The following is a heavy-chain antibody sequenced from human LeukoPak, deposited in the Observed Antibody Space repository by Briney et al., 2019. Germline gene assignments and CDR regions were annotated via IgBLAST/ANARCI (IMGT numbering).Heavy chain of an antibody. D-gene: IGHD6-19*01. Sequence: SETLSLTCAVYGGSFSGYYWSWIRQPPGKGLEWIGEINHSGSTNYNPSLKSRVTISVDTSKNQFSLKLNSVTPEDTAVYYCARARIAVREPYRQNAFDIWGQGTMVTVSS. CDR3: ARARIAVREPYRQNAFDI. V-gene: IGHV4-34*01. J-gene: IGHJ3*02. CDR1: GGSFSGYY. CDR2: INHSGST.